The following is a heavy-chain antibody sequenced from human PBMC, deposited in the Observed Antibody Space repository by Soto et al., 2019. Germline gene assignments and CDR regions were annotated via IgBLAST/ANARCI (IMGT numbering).Heavy chain of an antibody. V-gene: IGHV4-39*01. Sequence: SETLSLTCTVSGGSISSSSYYWGWIRQPPGKGLEWIGSIYYSGSTYYNPSLKSRVTISVDTSENQFSPKLSSVTAADTAVYYCATNYAYYYYYGMDVWGQGTTVTVSS. D-gene: IGHD4-4*01. J-gene: IGHJ6*02. CDR3: ATNYAYYYYYGMDV. CDR1: GGSISSSSYY. CDR2: IYYSGST.